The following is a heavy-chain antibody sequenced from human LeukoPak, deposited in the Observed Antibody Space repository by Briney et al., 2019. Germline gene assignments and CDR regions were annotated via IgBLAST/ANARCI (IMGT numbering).Heavy chain of an antibody. Sequence: PGGSLRLSCAASGFTFSSYGMHWVRQAPGKGLEWVAFIRYDGSNKYYADSVKGRFTISRDNSKNTLYLQMNSLRAEDTAVYYCAKDGWETSSTSCYQDYWGQGTLVTVSS. D-gene: IGHD2-2*01. V-gene: IGHV3-30*02. CDR1: GFTFSSYG. CDR2: IRYDGSNK. J-gene: IGHJ4*02. CDR3: AKDGWETSSTSCYQDY.